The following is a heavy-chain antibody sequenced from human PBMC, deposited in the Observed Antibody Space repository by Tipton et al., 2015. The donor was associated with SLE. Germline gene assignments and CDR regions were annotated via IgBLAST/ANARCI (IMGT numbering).Heavy chain of an antibody. J-gene: IGHJ5*02. CDR3: AKDGGQQLVT. V-gene: IGHV3-30*04. CDR2: ISYDGSNK. D-gene: IGHD6-13*01. Sequence: SLRLSCAASGFTFSSYAMHWVRQAPGKGLEWVAVISYDGSNKYYADSVKGRFTISRDNSKNTLYLQMNSLRAEDTAVYYCAKDGGQQLVTWGQGTLVNVSS. CDR1: GFTFSSYA.